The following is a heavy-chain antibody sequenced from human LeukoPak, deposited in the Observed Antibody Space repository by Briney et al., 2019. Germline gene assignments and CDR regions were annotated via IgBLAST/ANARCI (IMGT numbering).Heavy chain of an antibody. Sequence: SETLSLTCTVSGGSISSSSYSWGWGSQPPGKGLECIGTIYYNGSTDYNASLRSRVTISVDTSENPFSLKLSSMTGADTAVYYCARTPNLQYGAIGYWGQGPLVTVSS. D-gene: IGHD4-17*01. V-gene: IGHV4-39*01. CDR2: IYYNGST. CDR1: GGSISSSSYS. CDR3: ARTPNLQYGAIGY. J-gene: IGHJ4*02.